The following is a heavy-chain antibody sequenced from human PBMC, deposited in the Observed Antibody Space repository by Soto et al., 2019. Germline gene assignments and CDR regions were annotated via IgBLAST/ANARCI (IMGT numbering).Heavy chain of an antibody. Sequence: GGSLRLSCAASGFTFSSYAMSWVRQAPGKGLEWVSAISGSGGSTYYADSAKGRFTISRDNAKNSLYLQMNSLRAEDTAVYYCASGRSYYYMDVWGKGTTVTVSS. CDR1: GFTFSSYA. D-gene: IGHD2-15*01. CDR2: ISGSGGST. J-gene: IGHJ6*03. CDR3: ASGRSYYYMDV. V-gene: IGHV3-23*01.